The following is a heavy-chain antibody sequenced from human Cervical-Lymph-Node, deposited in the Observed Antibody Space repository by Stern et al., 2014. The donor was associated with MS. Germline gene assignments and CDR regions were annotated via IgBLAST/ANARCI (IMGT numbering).Heavy chain of an antibody. Sequence: VQLVESGPGLVKPSETLSLTCAASGGSVSDSRYYWGWIRQPPGKGLEWVGSVSSTGSHYNNPSLKSRFPISVDAPKTHFPLQLPSVTAADTALYYCSRHLPYSSSWYNWFDPWGQGTLVTVSS. CDR1: GGSVSDSRYY. CDR3: SRHLPYSSSWYNWFDP. D-gene: IGHD6-13*01. J-gene: IGHJ5*02. CDR2: VSSTGSH. V-gene: IGHV4-39*01.